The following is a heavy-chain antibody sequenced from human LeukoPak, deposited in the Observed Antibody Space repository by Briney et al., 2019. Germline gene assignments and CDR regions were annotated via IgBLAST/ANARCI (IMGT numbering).Heavy chain of an antibody. V-gene: IGHV4-59*01. J-gene: IGHJ4*02. CDR2: IYYSGST. D-gene: IGHD3-3*01. CDR3: ARATPGFSYDFWSGYYTYFDY. Sequence: SETLSPTCTVSGGSISSYYWSWIRQPPGKGLEWIGYIYYSGSTNYNPSLKSRVTISVDTPKNQFSLKLSSVTAADTAVYYCARATPGFSYDFWSGYYTYFDYWGQGTLVTVSS. CDR1: GGSISSYY.